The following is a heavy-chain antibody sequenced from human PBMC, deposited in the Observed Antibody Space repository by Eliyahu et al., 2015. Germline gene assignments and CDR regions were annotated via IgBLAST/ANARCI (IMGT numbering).Heavy chain of an antibody. V-gene: IGHV3-30*03. D-gene: IGHD6-13*01. J-gene: IGHJ4*02. CDR3: ARSRGGSSWYEGDY. CDR2: ISYEGDIQ. Sequence: QVQLVESGGGVVQPGRSLRLSCAAXGFTFSNYGMQWVRQTPGKGLEWMAVISYEGDIQYYADSVKGRFTISRDNSKNTLYLQMNSLRSEDMAVYYCARSRGGSSWYEGDYWGQGTLVTVSS. CDR1: GFTFSNYG.